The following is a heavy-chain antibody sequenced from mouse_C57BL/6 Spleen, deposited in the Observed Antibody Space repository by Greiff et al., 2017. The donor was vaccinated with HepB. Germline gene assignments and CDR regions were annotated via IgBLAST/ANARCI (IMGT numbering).Heavy chain of an antibody. Sequence: EVQRVESEGGLVQPGSSMKLSCTASGFTFSDYYMAWVRQVPEKGLEWVANINYDGSSTYYLDSLKSRFIISRDNAKNILYLQMSSLKSEDTATYYCAATVVPYYAMDYWGQGTSVTVSS. D-gene: IGHD1-1*01. CDR1: GFTFSDYY. CDR3: AATVVPYYAMDY. J-gene: IGHJ4*01. V-gene: IGHV5-16*01. CDR2: INYDGSST.